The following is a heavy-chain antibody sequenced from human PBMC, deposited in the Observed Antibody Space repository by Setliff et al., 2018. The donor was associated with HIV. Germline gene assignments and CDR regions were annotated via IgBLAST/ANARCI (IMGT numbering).Heavy chain of an antibody. CDR3: ARESGIVGAQGFDY. D-gene: IGHD1-26*01. CDR1: GGSLSDYS. Sequence: PSETLSLTCALFGGSLSDYSWSWIRQPPGKGLEWIGSIYYSGSTNYNPSLKSRVTISVVTSKNQFSLKLSSVTAADSAMYYCARESGIVGAQGFDYWSQGTLVTVSS. CDR2: IYYSGST. V-gene: IGHV4-59*12. J-gene: IGHJ4*02.